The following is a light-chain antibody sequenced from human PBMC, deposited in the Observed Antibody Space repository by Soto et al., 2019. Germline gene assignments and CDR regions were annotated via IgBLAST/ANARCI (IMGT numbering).Light chain of an antibody. Sequence: IVLTQSPGTLSLSPGERATLSCRASQSVSSSYLAWYQQKPGQAPRLLIYGASSRATGIPDRFSGSGSGTDFPLTIRRLEPEDFAVYYCQKYGSSLYTFGQGTKLEIK. V-gene: IGKV3-20*01. CDR2: GAS. J-gene: IGKJ2*01. CDR3: QKYGSSLYT. CDR1: QSVSSSY.